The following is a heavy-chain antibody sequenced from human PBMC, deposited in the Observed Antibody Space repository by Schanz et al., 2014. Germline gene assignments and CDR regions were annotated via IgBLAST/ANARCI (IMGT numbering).Heavy chain of an antibody. V-gene: IGHV3-13*04. CDR3: ARLPVGYGSGSWDV. Sequence: EVQLVESGGGLVQPGGSLRLSCAASGFSIRNHDMHWVRQATGAGLEWVSAIGTAGDTFYLDSVKGRFTISRENAKNSLFLQMNSLRVEDTAVYYCARLPVGYGSGSWDVWGQGTSVTVSS. J-gene: IGHJ6*02. CDR2: IGTAGDT. D-gene: IGHD3-10*01. CDR1: GFSIRNHD.